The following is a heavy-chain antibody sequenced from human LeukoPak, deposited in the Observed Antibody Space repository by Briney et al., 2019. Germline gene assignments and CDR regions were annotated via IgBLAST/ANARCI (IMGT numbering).Heavy chain of an antibody. CDR1: GGSISSYY. CDR2: IYYTGST. Sequence: KPSETLSLTCTVSGGSISSYYWGWIRQPPGKGLEWIGTIYYTGSTYYNPSLQSRVTLSVDTSENQFSLKLRSVTAADTAVYYCARQEGSSYYWGQGTLVTVSS. V-gene: IGHV4-39*01. J-gene: IGHJ4*02. CDR3: ARQEGSSYY. D-gene: IGHD2-15*01.